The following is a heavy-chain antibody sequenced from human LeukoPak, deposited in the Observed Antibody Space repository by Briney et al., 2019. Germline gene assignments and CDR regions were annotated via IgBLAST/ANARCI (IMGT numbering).Heavy chain of an antibody. CDR1: GFTFSGSS. CDR2: IRSKTNTYAT. Sequence: HPGGSLRLSCAASGFTFSGSSIHWVRQASGQGLEWVGRIRSKTNTYATAYAASVKGRFTISRDDSKNTAYLQMNGLKTEDTAVYYCSGLRDGYKVSFDYWGQETLVTVSS. J-gene: IGHJ4*02. CDR3: SGLRDGYKVSFDY. D-gene: IGHD5-24*01. V-gene: IGHV3-73*01.